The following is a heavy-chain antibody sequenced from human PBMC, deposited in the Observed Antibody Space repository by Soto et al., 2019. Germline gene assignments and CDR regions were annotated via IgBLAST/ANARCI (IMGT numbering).Heavy chain of an antibody. V-gene: IGHV5-51*01. Sequence: GESLKISCKGSGYSFTSYWIGWVRQMPGKGLEWMGSIYPGDSDTRYSPSFQGQVTISADKSISTAYLQWSSLKASDTAMYYCARHFDYDSSGYYYYYYGMDVWGQGTTVTVSS. J-gene: IGHJ6*02. CDR3: ARHFDYDSSGYYYYYYGMDV. CDR1: GYSFTSYW. CDR2: IYPGDSDT. D-gene: IGHD3-22*01.